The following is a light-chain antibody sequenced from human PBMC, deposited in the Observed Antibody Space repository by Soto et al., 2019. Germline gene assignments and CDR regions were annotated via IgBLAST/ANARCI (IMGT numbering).Light chain of an antibody. CDR3: QQYDTYSLT. CDR1: QSINSW. V-gene: IGKV1-5*01. J-gene: IGKJ1*01. CDR2: DAS. Sequence: DIQMTQSPSTLSASVGDRVTITCRASQSINSWVAWYQQKPGKAPKLLIYDASFLDSGVPSRFSGSGSGTEFTHTISSLQPADFAPYYCQQYDTYSLTFGHGTKVEIK.